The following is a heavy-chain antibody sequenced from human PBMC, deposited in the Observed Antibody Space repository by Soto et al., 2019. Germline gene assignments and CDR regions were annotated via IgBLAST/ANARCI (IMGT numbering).Heavy chain of an antibody. Sequence: LRLSCAASGFTVSSYEMDWVRQAPGKGLEWVAYISISGGTIYYGDSVEGRFTISRDNADNSLYLQMHSLRAEDTAVYYCTKEKSVINSGYDAFDIWGRGTVVTVSS. CDR2: ISISGGTI. V-gene: IGHV3-48*03. CDR1: GFTVSSYE. CDR3: TKEKSVINSGYDAFDI. J-gene: IGHJ3*02. D-gene: IGHD5-12*01.